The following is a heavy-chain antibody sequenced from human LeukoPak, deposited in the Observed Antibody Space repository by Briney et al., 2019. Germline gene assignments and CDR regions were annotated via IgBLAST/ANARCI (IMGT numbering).Heavy chain of an antibody. CDR2: INPNTGGT. J-gene: IGHJ4*02. D-gene: IGHD3-3*01. Sequence: ASVKVSCKASGYTFTGYYIHWVRQAPGQGLEWMGFINPNTGGTSYAQKFQARVTMTRDTSISTAYMELSGLRSDDTAVYYCARRYDFWSGHPTAFDYWGQGTLVTVSS. CDR3: ARRYDFWSGHPTAFDY. CDR1: GYTFTGYY. V-gene: IGHV1-2*02.